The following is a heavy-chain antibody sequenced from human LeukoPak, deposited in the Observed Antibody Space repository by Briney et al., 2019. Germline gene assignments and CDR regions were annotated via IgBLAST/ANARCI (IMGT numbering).Heavy chain of an antibody. CDR2: ISSSSSYI. Sequence: GESLKISCAASGFTFSSYSMNWVRQAPGKGLEWVSSISSSSSYIYYADSVKGRFTISRDNAKNSLYLQMNSLRAEDTAVYYCARVGGYYYYMDVWGKGTTVTVSS. V-gene: IGHV3-21*01. D-gene: IGHD3-16*01. CDR1: GFTFSSYS. CDR3: ARVGGYYYYMDV. J-gene: IGHJ6*03.